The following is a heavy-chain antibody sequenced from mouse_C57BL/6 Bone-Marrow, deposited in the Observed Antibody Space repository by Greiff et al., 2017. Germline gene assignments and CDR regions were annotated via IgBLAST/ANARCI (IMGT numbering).Heavy chain of an antibody. CDR2: IYPGSGST. J-gene: IGHJ3*01. CDR1: GYTFTSYW. CDR3: AKEDYDLAWFAY. V-gene: IGHV1-55*01. Sequence: VQLKQPGAELVKPGASVKMSCKASGYTFTSYWITWVKQRPGQGLEWIGDIYPGSGSTNYNEKFKSKATLTVDTSSSTAYMQLSSLTSEDSAVYYCAKEDYDLAWFAYWGEGTLVTVSA. D-gene: IGHD2-4*01.